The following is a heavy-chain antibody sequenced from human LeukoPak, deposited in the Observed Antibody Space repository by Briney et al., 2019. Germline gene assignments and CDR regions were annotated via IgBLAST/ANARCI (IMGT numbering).Heavy chain of an antibody. CDR1: GFTFSSYA. CDR3: VKGIAGGPYYFDY. Sequence: GGSLRLSCAASGFTFSSYAMSWVRQAPGKGLEWVSAISSNGGSTYYADSVKGRFTISRDNSKNTLYLQMSSLRVEDTAVFYCVKGIAGGPYYFDYWGQGTLVTVSS. V-gene: IGHV3-23*01. D-gene: IGHD6-13*01. CDR2: ISSNGGST. J-gene: IGHJ4*02.